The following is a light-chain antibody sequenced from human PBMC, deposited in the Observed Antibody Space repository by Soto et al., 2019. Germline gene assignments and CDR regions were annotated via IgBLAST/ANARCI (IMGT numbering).Light chain of an antibody. V-gene: IGKV1-39*01. CDR1: QTISSY. CDR3: QQSYSTLFT. CDR2: AAS. J-gene: IGKJ5*01. Sequence: IRMTHYPFARSPSVLERFTLSLRASQTISSYLNWYQQKPGKAPKLLIYAASSLQSGVPSRFSGSGSGTDFTLTISSLQPEDFATYYCQQSYSTLFTFGQGTRLEIK.